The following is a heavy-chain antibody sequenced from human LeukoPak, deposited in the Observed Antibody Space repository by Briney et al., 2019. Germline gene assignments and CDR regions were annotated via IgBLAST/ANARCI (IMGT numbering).Heavy chain of an antibody. D-gene: IGHD3-22*01. CDR1: GGSISSGGYY. V-gene: IGHV4-31*03. CDR3: AREGHYYDSSGYYGYYFDY. CDR2: IYYSGST. J-gene: IGHJ4*02. Sequence: SQTLSLTCTVSGGSISSGGYYWSWIRQHPGKGLEWIGYIYYSGSTYYNPSLKSRVTISVDTSKNQFSLKLSSVTAADTAVYYCAREGHYYDSSGYYGYYFDYWGQGTLVTVPS.